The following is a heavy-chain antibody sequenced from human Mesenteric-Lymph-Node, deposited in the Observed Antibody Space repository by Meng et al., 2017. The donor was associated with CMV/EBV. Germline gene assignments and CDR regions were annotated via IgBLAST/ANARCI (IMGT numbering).Heavy chain of an antibody. Sequence: GGSLRLSCAASGFTFSSYSMNWVRQAPGKGLEWVSYISSSSSTIYYADSVKGRFTISRDNAKNSLYLQMNSLRAEDTAVYYCARDPSGNYYDYVWGSYKAFDYWGQGTLVTVSS. V-gene: IGHV3-48*04. CDR2: ISSSSSTI. D-gene: IGHD3-16*01. CDR1: GFTFSSYS. CDR3: ARDPSGNYYDYVWGSYKAFDY. J-gene: IGHJ4*02.